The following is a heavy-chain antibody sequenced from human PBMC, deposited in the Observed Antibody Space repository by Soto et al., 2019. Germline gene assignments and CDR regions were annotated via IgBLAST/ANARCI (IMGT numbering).Heavy chain of an antibody. CDR1: GGSISSGGYY. J-gene: IGHJ5*02. CDR3: ARDDSSSTYNWFDP. Sequence: SETLSLTCTVSGGSISSGGYYWSWIRQHPGKGLEWIGYIYYSGSTYYNPSLKSRVTISVDTSKNQFSLKLSSVTAADTAVYYCARDDSSSTYNWFDPWGQGTLVTVSS. CDR2: IYYSGST. V-gene: IGHV4-31*03. D-gene: IGHD6-6*01.